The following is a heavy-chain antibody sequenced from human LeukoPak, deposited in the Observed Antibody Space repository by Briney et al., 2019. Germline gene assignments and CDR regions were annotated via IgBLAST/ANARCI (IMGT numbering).Heavy chain of an antibody. J-gene: IGHJ6*02. CDR3: ARHWNYLIRRYYYYYGMDV. Sequence: SVKVSCKASGYTFTSYDINWVRQATGQGLEWMGWMNPNSGNTGYAQKFQGRVTMTRNTSISTAYMELSSLRSEDTAVYYCARHWNYLIRRYYYYYGMDVWGQGTTVTVSS. CDR2: MNPNSGNT. CDR1: GYTFTSYD. V-gene: IGHV1-8*01. D-gene: IGHD1-7*01.